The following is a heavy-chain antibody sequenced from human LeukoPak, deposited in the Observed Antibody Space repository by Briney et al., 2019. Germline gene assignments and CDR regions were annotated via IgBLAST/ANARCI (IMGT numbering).Heavy chain of an antibody. V-gene: IGHV3-74*01. Sequence: PGGSPRLSCAGSGFTFSNYWMHWVRQAPGKGLVWVSRINSDGINTSYADSVKGRFTISRDNAKNTLNLQMNSLRAEDTAVYYCARDLGQYYDTSDNWFDPWGQGTLVTVSS. CDR3: ARDLGQYYDTSDNWFDP. CDR1: GFTFSNYW. D-gene: IGHD3-22*01. J-gene: IGHJ5*02. CDR2: INSDGINT.